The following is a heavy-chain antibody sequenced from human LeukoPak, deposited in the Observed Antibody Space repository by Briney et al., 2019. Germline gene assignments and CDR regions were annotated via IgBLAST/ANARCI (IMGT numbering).Heavy chain of an antibody. CDR3: AKDRSGMAYHFDF. D-gene: IGHD2-2*02. CDR1: GYTFTSYY. Sequence: ASVKVSCKASGYTFTSYYMHWVRQAPGQGLEWMGIINPSGGSTSYAQKFQGRVTMTRDTSTSTVYMELSSLRSEDTAVYYCAKDRSGMAYHFDFWGQGTLVTVSS. J-gene: IGHJ4*02. CDR2: INPSGGST. V-gene: IGHV1-46*01.